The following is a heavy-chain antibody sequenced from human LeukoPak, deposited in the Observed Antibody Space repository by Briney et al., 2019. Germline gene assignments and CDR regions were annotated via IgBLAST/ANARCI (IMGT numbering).Heavy chain of an antibody. CDR3: ARGYGSGALDY. V-gene: IGHV3-48*03. CDR1: GFAFSSYE. CDR2: ISSSGSTI. Sequence: PGGSLRLSCAASGFAFSSYEMNWVRQAPGKGLEWVSYISSSGSTIYYADSVKGRFTISRDNAKNSLYLQMNSPRAEDTAVYYCARGYGSGALDYWGQGTLVTVSS. D-gene: IGHD3-10*01. J-gene: IGHJ4*02.